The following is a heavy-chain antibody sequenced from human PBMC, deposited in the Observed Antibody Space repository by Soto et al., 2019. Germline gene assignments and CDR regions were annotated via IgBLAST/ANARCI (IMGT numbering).Heavy chain of an antibody. CDR2: INHSGST. J-gene: IGHJ5*02. CDR1: GGSFSGYY. Sequence: SETLSLTCAVYGGSFSGYYWSWIRQPPGKGLEWIGEINHSGSTNYNPSLKSRVTISVDTSKNQFSLKLSSVTAADTAVYYCARGSMVRGVIGRKNWFDPWGQGTLVTVSS. V-gene: IGHV4-34*01. CDR3: ARGSMVRGVIGRKNWFDP. D-gene: IGHD3-10*01.